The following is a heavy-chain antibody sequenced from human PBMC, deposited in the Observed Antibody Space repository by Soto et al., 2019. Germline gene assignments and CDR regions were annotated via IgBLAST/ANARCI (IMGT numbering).Heavy chain of an antibody. CDR3: ARTARRFDY. V-gene: IGHV4-61*01. D-gene: IGHD6-6*01. Sequence: SETLSLTCTVSGGSVSSGSYYWSWIRQPPGKGLEWIGYIYYSGSTNYSPSLKSRVTMSLDTSRNQFSLKLTSVTAADTAVYYCARTARRFDYWGQGTLVTVSS. CDR2: IYYSGST. J-gene: IGHJ4*02. CDR1: GGSVSSGSYY.